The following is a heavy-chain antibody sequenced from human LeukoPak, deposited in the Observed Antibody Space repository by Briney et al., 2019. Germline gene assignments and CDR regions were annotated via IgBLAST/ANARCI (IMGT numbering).Heavy chain of an antibody. Sequence: SETLYLTCTVSGGSISSPNYYWGWLGQRAGTGLEWIGRIYTSGSTNYNPSLRSRLTISLDTSKKQFSLKLSSLTAADTAVYYCARDHRESFYDFWSAFDPWGQGTLVTVSS. CDR1: GGSISSPNYY. D-gene: IGHD3-3*01. CDR3: ARDHRESFYDFWSAFDP. CDR2: IYTSGST. V-gene: IGHV4-61*02. J-gene: IGHJ5*02.